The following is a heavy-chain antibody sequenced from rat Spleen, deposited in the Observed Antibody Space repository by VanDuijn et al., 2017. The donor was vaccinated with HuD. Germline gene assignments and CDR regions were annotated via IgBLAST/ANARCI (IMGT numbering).Heavy chain of an antibody. CDR3: ASLMYTPDYLGVMDA. CDR1: GFTFSNYY. J-gene: IGHJ4*01. V-gene: IGHV5-25*01. D-gene: IGHD1-6*01. CDR2: ISNGGGNT. Sequence: EVQLVESGGGLVQPGRSMKLSCAASGFTFSNYYMAWVRQAPTKGLEWVTSISNGGGNTYYRDSVKGRFTISRDNAKSTLYLQMDSLRSEDTATYYCASLMYTPDYLGVMDAWGQGASVTVSS.